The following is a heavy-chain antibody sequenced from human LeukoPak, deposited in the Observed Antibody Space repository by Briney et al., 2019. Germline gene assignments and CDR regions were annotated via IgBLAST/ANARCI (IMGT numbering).Heavy chain of an antibody. CDR3: ARFNAIAVAGRHFDY. CDR1: GGSISSYY. CDR2: IYYSGST. V-gene: IGHV4-59*08. Sequence: KSSETLSLTCTVSGGSISSYYWCWIRQPPGEGLEWLGYIYYSGSTNSNPSLKSRVTISVDTSKNQFSLKLSSVTAADTAVYYCARFNAIAVAGRHFDYWGQGTLVTASS. J-gene: IGHJ4*02. D-gene: IGHD6-19*01.